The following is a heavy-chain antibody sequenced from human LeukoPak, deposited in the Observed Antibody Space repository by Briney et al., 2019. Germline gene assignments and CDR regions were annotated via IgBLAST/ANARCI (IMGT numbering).Heavy chain of an antibody. CDR3: AKYSGSYYYPPNWDS. CDR1: GFTFSSYS. D-gene: IGHD1-26*01. V-gene: IGHV3-48*04. J-gene: IGHJ4*02. Sequence: GGSLRLSCAASGFTFSSYSMNWVRQAPGKGLEWVSYISSSGSTIYYADSVTGRFTISRDNAKNSLYLQMNSLRAEDTAVYFCAKYSGSYYYPPNWDSWGQGTLVTVSS. CDR2: ISSSGSTI.